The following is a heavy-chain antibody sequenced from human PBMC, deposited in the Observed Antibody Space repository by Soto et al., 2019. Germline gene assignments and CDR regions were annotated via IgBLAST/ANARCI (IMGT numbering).Heavy chain of an antibody. Sequence: PGGSLRLSCAASGFTFSSYAMTWVRQAPGKGLEWVSTIRASDSSTYYADSVKGRFTISRDNSMNTLFLHMDSLRAEDTAIYYCAKGGYTSPLYYWGLGTLVTVSS. D-gene: IGHD5-12*01. J-gene: IGHJ4*02. CDR2: IRASDSST. CDR1: GFTFSSYA. V-gene: IGHV3-23*01. CDR3: AKGGYTSPLYY.